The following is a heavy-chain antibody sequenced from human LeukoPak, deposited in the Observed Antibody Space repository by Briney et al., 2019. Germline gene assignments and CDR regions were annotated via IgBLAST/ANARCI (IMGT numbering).Heavy chain of an antibody. J-gene: IGHJ3*02. V-gene: IGHV4-34*01. Sequence: PSETLSLTCAVYGGSFSGYYWSWLRQPPGKGLEWIGEINHSGSTNYNPSLKSRVTISVDTSKNQFSLKLSSVTAADTAVYYCARSSSADAFDIWGQGTMVTVSS. CDR3: ARSSSADAFDI. CDR1: GGSFSGYY. D-gene: IGHD3-22*01. CDR2: INHSGST.